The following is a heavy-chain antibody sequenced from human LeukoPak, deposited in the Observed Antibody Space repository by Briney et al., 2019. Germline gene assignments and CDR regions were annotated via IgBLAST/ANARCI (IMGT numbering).Heavy chain of an antibody. J-gene: IGHJ4*02. V-gene: IGHV1-2*02. CDR1: VYTLTDYY. CDR3: AKNPYEYYFDY. Sequence: ASVKVSCQASVYTLTDYYMHWLRQAPGQGLEWMGWINPNSGDTNYAQKFQGRVTMTRDTSISTAYMELSRLTSDDTAVYYCAKNPYEYYFDYWGQGTLVTVSS. CDR2: INPNSGDT. D-gene: IGHD5-12*01.